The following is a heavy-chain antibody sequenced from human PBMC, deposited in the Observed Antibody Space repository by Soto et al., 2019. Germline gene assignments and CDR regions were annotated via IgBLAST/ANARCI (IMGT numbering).Heavy chain of an antibody. V-gene: IGHV3-30*18. CDR2: ISYDGSNK. D-gene: IGHD6-19*01. Sequence: QVQLVESGGGVVQPGRSLRLSCAASGFTFSSYGMHWVRQAPGKGLEWVAVISYDGSNKYYADSVKGRFTISRDNSKNTLYLQMNSLRAEDTAVYYCAKDFMAVAGTGLGYWGPGTLVTVSS. J-gene: IGHJ4*02. CDR1: GFTFSSYG. CDR3: AKDFMAVAGTGLGY.